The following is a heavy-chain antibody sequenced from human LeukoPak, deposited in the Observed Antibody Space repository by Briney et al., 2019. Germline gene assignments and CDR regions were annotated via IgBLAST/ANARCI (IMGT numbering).Heavy chain of an antibody. CDR3: AKESEGASPAY. D-gene: IGHD3-16*01. CDR1: GFTFSSSA. V-gene: IGHV3-23*01. J-gene: IGHJ4*02. Sequence: GGSLRLSCAASGFTFSSSAMSWVRQAPGKGLEWVSAISNNGGYTYYADSVQGRFTISRDNSKSTLCLQMNSLRAEDTAVYYCAKESEGASPAYWGRGTLVTVSS. CDR2: ISNNGGYT.